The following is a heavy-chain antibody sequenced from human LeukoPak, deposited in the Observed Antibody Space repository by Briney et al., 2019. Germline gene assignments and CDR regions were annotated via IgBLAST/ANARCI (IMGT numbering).Heavy chain of an antibody. V-gene: IGHV3-15*01. CDR3: TTDRGDYGSGSYEIYYYYMDV. D-gene: IGHD3-10*01. CDR2: IKSKTDGGTT. J-gene: IGHJ6*03. Sequence: GGSLRLSRAASGFTFSNAWMSWVRQAPGKGLEWVGRIKSKTDGGTTDYAAPVKGRFTISRDDSKNTLYLQMNSLKIEDTAVYYCTTDRGDYGSGSYEIYYYYMDVWGKGTTVTVSS. CDR1: GFTFSNAW.